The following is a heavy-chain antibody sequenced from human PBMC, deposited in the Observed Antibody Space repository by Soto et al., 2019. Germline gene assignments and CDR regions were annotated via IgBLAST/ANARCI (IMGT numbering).Heavy chain of an antibody. CDR2: ISVNGGST. J-gene: IGHJ4*02. V-gene: IGHV3-23*01. CDR3: ATHYYDSSGYRPTLDY. D-gene: IGHD3-22*01. Sequence: EVQLLESGGGLVQPGGSLRVSCAASGFTFSSYAMSWVRQAPGKGLEWVSSISVNGGSTFYADSVKGRFTISRDKSKTILYLQMNSLRAEDTAVYYCATHYYDSSGYRPTLDYWGQGTLVTVSS. CDR1: GFTFSSYA.